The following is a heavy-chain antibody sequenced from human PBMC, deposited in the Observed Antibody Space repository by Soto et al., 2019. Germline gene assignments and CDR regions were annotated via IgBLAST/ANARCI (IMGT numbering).Heavy chain of an antibody. D-gene: IGHD3-16*01. V-gene: IGHV4-4*02. Sequence: QVQLQESGPGLVKPSGTLSLTCAVSNGSITSGNWWSWVRQPPGKGPEWIGDIYQTGSTNYNPSLRSRVIISVDKSKNNFSPSLSSVTAADTAVYFCARVWGALAPSAGWFGPWGRGILVTVSS. CDR2: IYQTGST. CDR3: ARVWGALAPSAGWFGP. J-gene: IGHJ5*02. CDR1: NGSITSGNW.